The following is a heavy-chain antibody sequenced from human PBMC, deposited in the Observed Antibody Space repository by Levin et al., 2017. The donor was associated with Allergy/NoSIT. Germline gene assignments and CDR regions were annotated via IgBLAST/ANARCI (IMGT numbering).Heavy chain of an antibody. D-gene: IGHD6-19*01. J-gene: IGHJ3*02. V-gene: IGHV1-2*04. CDR1: GYTFTGYY. Sequence: GASVKVSCKASGYTFTGYYMHWVRQAPGQGLEWMGWINPNSGGTNYAQKFQGWVTMTRDTSISTAYMELSRLRSDDTAVYYCASSSGWYEGDAFDIWGQGTMVTVSS. CDR3: ASSSGWYEGDAFDI. CDR2: INPNSGGT.